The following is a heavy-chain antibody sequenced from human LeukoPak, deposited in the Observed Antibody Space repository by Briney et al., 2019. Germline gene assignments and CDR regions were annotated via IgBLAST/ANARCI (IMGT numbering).Heavy chain of an antibody. CDR3: ARTRKNYYDSSGPFDY. CDR2: ISSSGSTK. Sequence: PGGSLRLSCAASGFTFSDYYMSWIRQAPGKGLEWVSYISSSGSTKYSADSVKGRFTISRDNAKNSLFLQMKSLRAEDTAVYYCARTRKNYYDSSGPFDYWGQGTLVTVSS. CDR1: GFTFSDYY. J-gene: IGHJ4*02. D-gene: IGHD3-22*01. V-gene: IGHV3-11*01.